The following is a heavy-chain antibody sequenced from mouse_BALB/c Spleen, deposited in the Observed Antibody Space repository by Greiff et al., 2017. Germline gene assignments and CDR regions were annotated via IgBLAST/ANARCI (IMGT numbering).Heavy chain of an antibody. CDR2: INPSTGYT. Sequence: QVQLQQSGAELAKPGASVKMSCKASGYTFTSYWMHWVKQRPGQGLEWIGYINPSTGYTEYNQKFKDKATLTADKSSSTAYMQLSSLTSEDSAVYYCARGGYYDYDVGFAYWGQGTLVTVSA. D-gene: IGHD2-4*01. CDR3: ARGGYYDYDVGFAY. CDR1: GYTFTSYW. J-gene: IGHJ3*01. V-gene: IGHV1-7*01.